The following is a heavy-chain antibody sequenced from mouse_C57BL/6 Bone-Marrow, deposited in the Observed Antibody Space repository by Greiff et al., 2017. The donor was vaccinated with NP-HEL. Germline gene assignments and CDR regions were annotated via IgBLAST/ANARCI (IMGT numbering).Heavy chain of an antibody. CDR2: IDPSDSYT. D-gene: IGHD4-1*01. CDR1: GYTFTSYW. Sequence: VQLQQPGAELVMPGASVKLSCKASGYTFTSYWMHWVKQRPGQGLEWIGEIDPSDSYTNYNQKFKGKSTLTVDKSSSTAYMQLSSLTSEDSAVYYRARSDWDGPRLPYYYAMDYWGQGTSVTVSS. V-gene: IGHV1-69*01. CDR3: ARSDWDGPRLPYYYAMDY. J-gene: IGHJ4*01.